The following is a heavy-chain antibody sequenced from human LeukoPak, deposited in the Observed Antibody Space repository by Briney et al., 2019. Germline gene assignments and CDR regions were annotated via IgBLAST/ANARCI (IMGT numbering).Heavy chain of an antibody. CDR3: AGGGDGYQTRFDY. CDR1: GYTFTSYT. Sequence: GASVKVSCKASGYTFTSYTISWVRQAPGQGLEWMGWISAYNGNTDYAQKLQDRVTMTTDTSTSTDYMELRSLRSDDTAVYYCAGGGDGYQTRFDYWGQGTLLTASS. J-gene: IGHJ4*02. V-gene: IGHV1-18*01. CDR2: ISAYNGNT. D-gene: IGHD5-24*01.